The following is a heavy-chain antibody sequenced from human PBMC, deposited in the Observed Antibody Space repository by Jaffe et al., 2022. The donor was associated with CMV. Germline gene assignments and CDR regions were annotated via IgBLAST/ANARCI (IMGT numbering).Heavy chain of an antibody. J-gene: IGHJ6*03. D-gene: IGHD5-12*01. V-gene: IGHV6-1*01. CDR2: TYYRSKWYN. CDR1: GDSVSSNSAA. CDR3: ARDVRDGYNEPWPYYYYYMDV. Sequence: QVQLQQSGPGLVKPSQTLSLTCAISGDSVSSNSAAWNWIRQSPSRGLEWLGRTYYRSKWYNDYAVSVKSRITINPDTSKNQFSLQLNSVTPEDTAVYYCARDVRDGYNEPWPYYYYYMDVWGKGTTVTVSS.